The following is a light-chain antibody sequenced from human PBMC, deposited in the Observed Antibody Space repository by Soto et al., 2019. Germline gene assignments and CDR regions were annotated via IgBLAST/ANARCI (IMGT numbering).Light chain of an antibody. V-gene: IGLV2-14*01. CDR3: CSYATTDTYVV. CDR2: DIN. CDR1: SSDIGGYNY. Sequence: QSALTQAASVSGSPGQSITISCTGTSSDIGGYNYVSWYQQHPGKAPKLMIYDINNRPSGVSNRFSGSKSGNTASLKISGLQAEDEADYYCCSYATTDTYVVFGGGTKLTVL. J-gene: IGLJ2*01.